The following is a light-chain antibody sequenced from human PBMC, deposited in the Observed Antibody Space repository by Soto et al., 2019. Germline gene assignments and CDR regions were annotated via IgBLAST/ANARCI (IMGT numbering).Light chain of an antibody. CDR3: QQYRSSVS. V-gene: IGKV3-20*01. J-gene: IGKJ4*01. CDR2: GAW. CDR1: QIISSSD. Sequence: EIVLTQSPGTLSLSPGERATLSCRASQIISSSDWARYQQRPGQAPRLFIEGAWSTATGVPVRCSGSGSGTDFTLTISRLEPEEVAVYYCQQYRSSVSFGGGTKVDIK.